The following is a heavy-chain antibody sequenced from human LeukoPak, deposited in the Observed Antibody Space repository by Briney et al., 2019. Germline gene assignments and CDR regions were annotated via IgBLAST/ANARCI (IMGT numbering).Heavy chain of an antibody. D-gene: IGHD2-21*01. CDR3: ARGMSDPDEYYFDY. V-gene: IGHV4-61*02. CDR2: IYTSGST. CDR1: GGSISSGSYY. J-gene: IGHJ4*02. Sequence: SQTLSPACTVSGGSISSGSYYWSWIRQPAGKGLEWIGRIYTSGSTNYNPSLKRRVTISVDTSKNQFSLKLSSVTAADTAVYYCARGMSDPDEYYFDYWGQGTLVTVSS.